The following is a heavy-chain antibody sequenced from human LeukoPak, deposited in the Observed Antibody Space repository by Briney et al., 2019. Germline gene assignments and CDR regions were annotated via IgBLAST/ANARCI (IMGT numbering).Heavy chain of an antibody. CDR1: GFTFSSYA. Sequence: GGSLRLSCAASGFTFSSYAMSWVRQAPGKGLEWVSAISSNGGSTYYANSVKGRFTISRDNSKNTLYLHMGSLRDEDMAVYYCARPHYPYYDFWSGYYPDYWGQGTLVTVSS. V-gene: IGHV3-64*01. CDR3: ARPHYPYYDFWSGYYPDY. J-gene: IGHJ4*02. CDR2: ISSNGGST. D-gene: IGHD3-3*01.